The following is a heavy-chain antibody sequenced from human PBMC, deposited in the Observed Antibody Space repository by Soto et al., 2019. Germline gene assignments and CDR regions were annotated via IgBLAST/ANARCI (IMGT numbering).Heavy chain of an antibody. CDR2: ISYDGSNK. CDR3: AKDPTAVADHIFDY. Sequence: QVQLVESGGGVVQPGRSLRLSCAASGFTFSSYGMHWVRQAPGKGLEWVAVISYDGSNKYYADSVKGRFTISRDNSKNTLYLQMNSLRAEGTAVYYCAKDPTAVADHIFDYWGQGTLVTVSS. J-gene: IGHJ4*02. CDR1: GFTFSSYG. D-gene: IGHD6-19*01. V-gene: IGHV3-30*18.